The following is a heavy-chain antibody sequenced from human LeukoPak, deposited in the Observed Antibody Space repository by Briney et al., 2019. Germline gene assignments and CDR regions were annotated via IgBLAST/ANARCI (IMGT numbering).Heavy chain of an antibody. J-gene: IGHJ4*02. CDR3: ARVDNMVRGIIAY. D-gene: IGHD3-10*01. CDR1: GFTFNNYA. Sequence: GGSLRLSCAASGFTFNNYAMSWVRQAPGKGLEWVSAISGSGGSTYYADSVKGRITISRDNSKNTLFLQVHSLRDDDTAVYYCARVDNMVRGIIAYWGQGTLVTVSS. CDR2: ISGSGGST. V-gene: IGHV3-23*01.